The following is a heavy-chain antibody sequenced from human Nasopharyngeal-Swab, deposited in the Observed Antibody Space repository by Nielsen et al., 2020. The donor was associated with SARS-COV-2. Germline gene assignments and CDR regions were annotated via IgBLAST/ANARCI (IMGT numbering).Heavy chain of an antibody. CDR3: AREASSWYRFHTSNYGMDV. CDR2: IYSGGST. CDR1: GFTVSSNY. J-gene: IGHJ6*02. D-gene: IGHD6-13*01. V-gene: IGHV3-53*01. Sequence: GGSLRLSCAASGFTVSSNYMSWVRQGPGKGLEWVSVIYSGGSTYYADSVKGRFTISRDNSKNTLYLQMNSLRAEDTAVYYCAREASSWYRFHTSNYGMDVWGQGTTVSVSS.